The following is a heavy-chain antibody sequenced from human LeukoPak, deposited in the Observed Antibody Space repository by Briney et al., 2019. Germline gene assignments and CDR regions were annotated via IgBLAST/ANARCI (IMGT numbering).Heavy chain of an antibody. CDR2: IYSGGST. J-gene: IGHJ4*02. CDR3: AKGAMNYYDSSGFFDY. V-gene: IGHV3-66*01. D-gene: IGHD3-22*01. Sequence: GGSLRLSCAASGFTVSSNYMSWVRQAPGKGLEWVSVIYSGGSTYYADSVKGRFTISRDNSKNTLYLQMNSLRAEDTAVYYCAKGAMNYYDSSGFFDYWGQGTLVTVSS. CDR1: GFTVSSNY.